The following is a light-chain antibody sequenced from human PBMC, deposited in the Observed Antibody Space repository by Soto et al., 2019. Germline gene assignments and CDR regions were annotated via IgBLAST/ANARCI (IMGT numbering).Light chain of an antibody. CDR1: QSVSNN. CDR3: QQYNNWWT. CDR2: GAS. Sequence: IVMTQSPATLSVSPGERASLSCRASQSVSNNLAWYQQKPGQAPRLLIYGASTRATGIPARFSGSGSGTEFTLTISSLQSEDFAAYYCQQYNNWWTFGQGTKVDIK. J-gene: IGKJ1*01. V-gene: IGKV3-15*01.